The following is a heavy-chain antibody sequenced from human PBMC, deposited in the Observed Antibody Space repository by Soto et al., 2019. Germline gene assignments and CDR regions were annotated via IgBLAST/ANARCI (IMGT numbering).Heavy chain of an antibody. CDR2: INWNGANI. J-gene: IGHJ6*02. V-gene: IGHV3-9*01. CDR1: GFTFDDYS. Sequence: RSLRLSCTASGFTFDDYSMHWVRQGPGKGLEWVAGINWNGANIDYADFVKGRFNISRDNARNSLFLQMNSLRPEDTAFYYCAKVQDYSGNSNVGGQGTAVTVSS. CDR3: AKVQDYSGNSNV. D-gene: IGHD1-26*01.